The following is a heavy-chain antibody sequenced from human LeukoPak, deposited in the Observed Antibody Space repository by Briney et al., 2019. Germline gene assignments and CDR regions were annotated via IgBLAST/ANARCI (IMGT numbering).Heavy chain of an antibody. V-gene: IGHV1-2*02. CDR1: GYTFTGYH. CDR3: ARDDAGTHDS. CDR2: INPNSGGT. J-gene: IGHJ5*01. D-gene: IGHD3/OR15-3a*01. Sequence: ATVKVSCKASGYTFTGYHLHWVRQAPGQGLEWRGWINPNSGGTNYAQKFKGRLTMTLDTSISTLYMDLSSLTSDDTAVYYCARDDAGTHDSWGQGTLVTVSS.